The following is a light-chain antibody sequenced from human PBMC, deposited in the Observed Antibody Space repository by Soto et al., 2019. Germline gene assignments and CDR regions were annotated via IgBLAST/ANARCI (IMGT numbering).Light chain of an antibody. Sequence: EIVLTQSPGTLSLSPGERATLSCRASQSVSANYLAWYQQKPGQAPRFLIYGASSRATGIPDRFSGSGSGTDFTLTISRLEPEDFSVYYWQQYGSSPPTFGQGNKVEIK. J-gene: IGKJ1*01. CDR1: QSVSANY. CDR2: GAS. CDR3: QQYGSSPPT. V-gene: IGKV3-20*01.